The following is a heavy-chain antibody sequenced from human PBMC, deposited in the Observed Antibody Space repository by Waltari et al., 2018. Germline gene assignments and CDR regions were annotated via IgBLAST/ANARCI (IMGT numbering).Heavy chain of an antibody. V-gene: IGHV4-59*08. Sequence: QVQLQESGPGLVKPSETLSLTCTVSGGSISSYYWSWIRQPPGKGLEWIGYIYYRGSTNYNPSLKSRVTISVDTSKNQFSLKLSSVTAADTAVYYCARLWELAVDYWGQGTLVTVSS. J-gene: IGHJ4*02. CDR3: ARLWELAVDY. CDR2: IYYRGST. CDR1: GGSISSYY. D-gene: IGHD1-26*01.